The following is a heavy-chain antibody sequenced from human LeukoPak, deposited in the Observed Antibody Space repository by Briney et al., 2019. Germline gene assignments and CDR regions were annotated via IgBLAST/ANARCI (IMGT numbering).Heavy chain of an antibody. D-gene: IGHD3-9*01. V-gene: IGHV1-18*01. CDR3: ARTNPNYDILTGYTNPLDY. CDR1: GYTFTSYG. CDR2: ISAYNGNT. J-gene: IGHJ4*02. Sequence: ASVKVSCKASGYTFTSYGISWVRQAPGQGLEWMGWISAYNGNTNYAQKLQGRVTMTTDTSTSTAYMELRSLRSDDTAAYYCARTNPNYDILTGYTNPLDYWGQGTLVTVSS.